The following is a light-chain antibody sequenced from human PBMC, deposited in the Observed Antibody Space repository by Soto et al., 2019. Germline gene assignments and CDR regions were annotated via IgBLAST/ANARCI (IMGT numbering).Light chain of an antibody. CDR2: GAS. CDR3: QQYNSWPRT. V-gene: IGKV3-15*01. J-gene: IGKJ1*01. CDR1: QSVTSY. Sequence: DIMMTQSPVTLSVSPGERATLSCRASQSVTSYLAWYQHKPGQAPRLLIYGASTSATGIPARFIGSGSAGEYTLTISSLQSEDSEIYYYQQYNSWPRTFGQGTKVEIK.